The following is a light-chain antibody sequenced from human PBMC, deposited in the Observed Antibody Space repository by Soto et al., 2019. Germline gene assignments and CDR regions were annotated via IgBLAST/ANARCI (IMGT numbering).Light chain of an antibody. CDR1: QDISNW. CDR3: QQTKSYPLA. J-gene: IGKJ4*01. V-gene: IGKV1-12*01. Sequence: DIQMTQSPSSVSASVGDRVTITCRASQDISNWLAWYQQRPGKAPNLLIYAASSLQTGVPSRFSGGGFGTDFTLTSSSLQPEDLATYDCQQTKSYPLAFGGGTKVEIK. CDR2: AAS.